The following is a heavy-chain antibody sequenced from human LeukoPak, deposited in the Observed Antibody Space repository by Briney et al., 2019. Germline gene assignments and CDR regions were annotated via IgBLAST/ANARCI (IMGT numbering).Heavy chain of an antibody. CDR3: ARWVSGSYHRAYYFDY. CDR1: GYTFTGYY. J-gene: IGHJ4*02. D-gene: IGHD1-26*01. CDR2: INPNSGGT. V-gene: IGHV1-2*02. Sequence: GASVKVSCKASGYTFTGYYMHWVRQAPGQGLEWMGWINPNSGGTNYAQKFQGRVTMTRDTSISTAYMELSRLRSDDTAVYYCARWVSGSYHRAYYFDYWGQGTLVTFSS.